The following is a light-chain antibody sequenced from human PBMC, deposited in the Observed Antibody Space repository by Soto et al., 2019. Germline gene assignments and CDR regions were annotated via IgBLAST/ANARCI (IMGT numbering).Light chain of an antibody. Sequence: DIQMTQSPSTLSASVGDRVTITCRASQSISSWLAWYHQKPGKAPKLLIYKASSLESGVPSRFSGSGSGTEFTLTISSLQPDDFATYYCQQYNSWTFGSGTKVDIK. CDR3: QQYNSWT. CDR2: KAS. J-gene: IGKJ3*01. V-gene: IGKV1-5*03. CDR1: QSISSW.